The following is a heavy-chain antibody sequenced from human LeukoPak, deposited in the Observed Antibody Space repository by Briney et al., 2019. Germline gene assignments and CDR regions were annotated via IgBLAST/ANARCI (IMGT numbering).Heavy chain of an antibody. CDR1: GFTFSSYA. V-gene: IGHV3-30-3*01. J-gene: IGHJ3*02. D-gene: IGHD2-15*01. CDR2: ISYDGSNK. Sequence: PGRSLRLSCAASGFTFSSYAMHWVRQAPGKGLEWVAVISYDGSNKYYADSVKGRFTISRDNAKNSLYLQINSLRAEDTAVYYCARDTRSAFDIWGQGTMVTVSS. CDR3: ARDTRSAFDI.